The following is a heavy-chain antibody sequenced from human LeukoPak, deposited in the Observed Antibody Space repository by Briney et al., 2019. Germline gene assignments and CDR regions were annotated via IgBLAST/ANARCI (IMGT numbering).Heavy chain of an antibody. CDR2: IYPGDSDT. D-gene: IGHD3-22*01. Sequence: GESLKISCKGSGYSFTSYWIGWVRQMPGKGLEWMGIIYPGDSDTRYSPSFQGQVTISADKSIITAYLQWSSLKASDTAMYYCARHKSGIYYDSSGTPSSGFDPWGQGTLVTVSS. V-gene: IGHV5-51*01. CDR1: GYSFTSYW. CDR3: ARHKSGIYYDSSGTPSSGFDP. J-gene: IGHJ5*02.